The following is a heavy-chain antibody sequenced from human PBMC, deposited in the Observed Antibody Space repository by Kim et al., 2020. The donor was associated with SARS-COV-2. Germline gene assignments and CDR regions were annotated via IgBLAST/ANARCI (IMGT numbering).Heavy chain of an antibody. CDR3: AKLEGSGWYGAYYSGMDV. D-gene: IGHD6-19*01. Sequence: GGSLRLSCAASGFTFSSYGMHWVRQAPGKGLEWVAVISYDGSNKYYADSVKGRFTISRDNSKNTLYLQMNSLRAEDTAVYYCAKLEGSGWYGAYYSGMDVWGQGTTVTVSS. CDR1: GFTFSSYG. V-gene: IGHV3-30*18. CDR2: ISYDGSNK. J-gene: IGHJ6*02.